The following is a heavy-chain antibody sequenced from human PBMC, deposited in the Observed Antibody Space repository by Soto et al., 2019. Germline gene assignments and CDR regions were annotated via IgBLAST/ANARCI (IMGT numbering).Heavy chain of an antibody. V-gene: IGHV3-23*01. CDR1: GVTVSSNY. D-gene: IGHD3-10*01. Sequence: GGSLRLSCAASGVTVSSNYMSWVRQAPGKGLEWVSVISGSGDFTYYADSVKGRFTISRDNPKNTIYLQMNSLRAEDTAVYYCAKGFYGSGSYYNERAFDSWGQGTLVTVSS. CDR3: AKGFYGSGSYYNERAFDS. J-gene: IGHJ4*02. CDR2: ISGSGDFT.